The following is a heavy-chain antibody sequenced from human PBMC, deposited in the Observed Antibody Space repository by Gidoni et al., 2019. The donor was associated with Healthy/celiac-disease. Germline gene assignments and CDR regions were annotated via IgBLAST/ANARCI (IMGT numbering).Heavy chain of an antibody. CDR2: INSNGGST. Sequence: EVQPVESGGGLVQPGGFLRLSCAASGFTFSSYAMHWVRQAPGKGLEYVSAINSNGGSTYYANSVKGRFTISRDNSKNTLYLQMGSLRAEDMAVYYCARAGPADAFDIWGQGTMVTVSS. J-gene: IGHJ3*02. CDR1: GFTFSSYA. D-gene: IGHD3-10*01. CDR3: ARAGPADAFDI. V-gene: IGHV3-64*01.